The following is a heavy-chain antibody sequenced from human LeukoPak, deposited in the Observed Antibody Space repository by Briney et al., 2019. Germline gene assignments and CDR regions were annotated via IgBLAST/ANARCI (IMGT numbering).Heavy chain of an antibody. CDR1: GGSISSYY. V-gene: IGHV4-4*07. J-gene: IGHJ4*02. CDR2: IYTSGRT. D-gene: IGHD3-10*01. CDR3: ARARDLDY. Sequence: SETLSLTCTVSGGSISSYYWSWSRQPAGRGLEGIGRIYTSGRTNYNPSLKSPVTMSVATSNTQFSLKLSSAPAADTAVYYCARARDLDYWGQGTLVTVPS.